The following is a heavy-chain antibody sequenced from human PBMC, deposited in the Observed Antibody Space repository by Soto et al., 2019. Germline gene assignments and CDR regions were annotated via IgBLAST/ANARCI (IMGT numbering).Heavy chain of an antibody. Sequence: PGGSLRLSCAASGFTFSSYSMNWVRQAPGKGLEWVSYISSSSSTIYYADSVKGRFTISRDNAKNSLYLQMNSLRVEDTAIYYCARNTIPHPHYWGPGTLVTVSS. D-gene: IGHD1-1*01. J-gene: IGHJ4*02. CDR1: GFTFSSYS. CDR3: ARNTIPHPHY. CDR2: ISSSSSTI. V-gene: IGHV3-48*01.